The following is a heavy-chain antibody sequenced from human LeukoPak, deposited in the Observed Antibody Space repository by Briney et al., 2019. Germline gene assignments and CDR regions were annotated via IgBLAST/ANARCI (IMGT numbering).Heavy chain of an antibody. V-gene: IGHV3-48*01. Sequence: PGGSLRLSCAASGFTLISYSMNWVRQAPGKGLEWVSFISSSSGTIYYADSVKGRFTISIDNAKNSLYLQMNSLRAEDTAVYYCARDPYGSGSYYYDYWGQGTLVTVSS. CDR2: ISSSSGTI. CDR3: ARDPYGSGSYYYDY. J-gene: IGHJ4*02. D-gene: IGHD3-10*01. CDR1: GFTLISYS.